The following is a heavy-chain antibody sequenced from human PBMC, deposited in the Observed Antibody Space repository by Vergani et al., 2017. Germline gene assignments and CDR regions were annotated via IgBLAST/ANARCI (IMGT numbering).Heavy chain of an antibody. CDR1: GFTFSSYG. V-gene: IGHV3-33*01. J-gene: IGHJ5*02. CDR2: IWYDGSNK. Sequence: QVQLVESGGGVVQPGRSLRLSCAASGFTFSSYGMHWVRQAPGKGLEWVAVIWYDGSNKYYADSVKGRFTISRDNSKNTLYLQMNSLRAEDTAVYYCARDRLRESRGNTEMATIENWFDRWGQGTLVTVSS. D-gene: IGHD5-24*01. CDR3: ARDRLRESRGNTEMATIENWFDR.